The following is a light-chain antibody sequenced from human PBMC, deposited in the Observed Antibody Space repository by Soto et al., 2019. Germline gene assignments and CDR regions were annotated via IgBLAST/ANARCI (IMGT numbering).Light chain of an antibody. J-gene: IGLJ2*01. CDR2: SDN. V-gene: IGLV1-44*01. Sequence: QSVLTQPPSASGTPGQRVTISCSGSSSNIGTNTVIWYQQLPGAAPKLLFYSDNQRPSGVPDRFSGSKSGTSASLAISGLQSEDEADYYCAAWDVSLVVFGGGTKVTVL. CDR1: SSNIGTNT. CDR3: AAWDVSLVV.